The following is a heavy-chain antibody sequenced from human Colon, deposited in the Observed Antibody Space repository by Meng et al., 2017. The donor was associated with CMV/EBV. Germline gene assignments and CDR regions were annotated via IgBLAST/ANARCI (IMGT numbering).Heavy chain of an antibody. V-gene: IGHV3-66*01. CDR2: IYSDGKT. D-gene: IGHD6-19*01. J-gene: IGHJ4*02. Sequence: VQLVEYGGSLVQPGGSLRLSCAASGFTVSSNYMSWVRQAPGKGLEWVSLIYSDGKTYYADSVKGRFTISRDNSKNTLYLQMNSLRDEDTAVYYCAREGYSNGWCYLDYWGQGTLVTVSS. CDR3: AREGYSNGWCYLDY. CDR1: GFTVSSNY.